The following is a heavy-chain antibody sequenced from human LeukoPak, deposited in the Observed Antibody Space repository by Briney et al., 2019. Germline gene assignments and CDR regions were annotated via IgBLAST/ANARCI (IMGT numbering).Heavy chain of an antibody. D-gene: IGHD2-2*03. V-gene: IGHV4-4*07. CDR1: GGSISSYY. CDR2: IYTSGST. Sequence: KPSETLSLTCTVFGGSISSYYWSWIRQPAGKGLEWIGRIYTSGSTNYNPSLKSRVTMSVDTSKNQFSLKLSSVTAADTAVYYCARDRDPMDIVVVPAAPFDYWGQGTLVTVSS. CDR3: ARDRDPMDIVVVPAAPFDY. J-gene: IGHJ4*02.